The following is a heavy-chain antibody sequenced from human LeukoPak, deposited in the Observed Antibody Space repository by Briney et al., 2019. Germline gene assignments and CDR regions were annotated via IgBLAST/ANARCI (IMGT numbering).Heavy chain of an antibody. CDR1: GFTFSSYA. J-gene: IGHJ5*02. V-gene: IGHV3-23*01. CDR2: ISGNGGST. D-gene: IGHD2-8*01. Sequence: GGSLRLSCAASGFTFSSYAMSWVRQAPGKGLEWVSGISGNGGSTYYADSVKGRFTISRDNSKNTLYLQMNSLRAEDTAVYYCANPGGYYGTNGYEYVDPWGQGTLVTVSS. CDR3: ANPGGYYGTNGYEYVDP.